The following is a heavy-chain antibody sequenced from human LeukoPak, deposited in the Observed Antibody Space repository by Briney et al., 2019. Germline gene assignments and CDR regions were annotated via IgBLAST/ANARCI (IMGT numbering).Heavy chain of an antibody. CDR2: ISGSDGST. CDR1: GFTFSSYA. D-gene: IGHD3-22*01. V-gene: IGHV3-23*01. CDR3: AKDVIGYWKPIDY. J-gene: IGHJ4*02. Sequence: GGSLRLSCAASGFTFSSYAMSWVRQAPGKGLEWVSAISGSDGSTYYADSVKGRFTISRDNSKNTLSLQIISLRVEDTAVYYCAKDVIGYWKPIDYWGQGTLVTVSS.